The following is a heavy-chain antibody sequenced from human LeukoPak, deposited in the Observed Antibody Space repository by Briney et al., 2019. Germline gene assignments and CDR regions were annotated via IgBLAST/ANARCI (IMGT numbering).Heavy chain of an antibody. V-gene: IGHV1-2*07. CDR1: GYTFTGYY. D-gene: IGHD6-13*01. Sequence: ASVKVSCKASGYTFTGYYMHWVRQAPGQGLEWMGWINPNSGGTKYAHRFQGRVTMTRDTSISTAYMEPSRLRSDDTAVYYCARASRIAAAGTGGFDPWGQGTLVTVSS. CDR3: ARASRIAAAGTGGFDP. J-gene: IGHJ5*02. CDR2: INPNSGGT.